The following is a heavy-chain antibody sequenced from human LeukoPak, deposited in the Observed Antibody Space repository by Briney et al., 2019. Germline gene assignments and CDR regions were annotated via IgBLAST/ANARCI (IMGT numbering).Heavy chain of an antibody. CDR2: ISGSGGST. Sequence: GGSLRLSCAASGFTFSSYAMSWVRQAPGKGLEWVSAISGSGGSTYYADSVKGRFTISRDNSKNTLYLQMNTLRAEDTAVYYCARDGYCSSTSCSGVPKIWGQGTLVTVSS. CDR1: GFTFSSYA. V-gene: IGHV3-23*01. CDR3: ARDGYCSSTSCSGVPKI. J-gene: IGHJ4*02. D-gene: IGHD2-2*03.